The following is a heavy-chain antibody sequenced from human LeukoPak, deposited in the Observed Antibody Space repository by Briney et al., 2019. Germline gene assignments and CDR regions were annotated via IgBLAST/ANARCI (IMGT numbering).Heavy chain of an antibody. CDR2: IIPIFGTA. V-gene: IGHV1-69*13. D-gene: IGHD2-2*01. CDR1: GGTFSSYA. Sequence: GASVKVSCKASGGTFSSYAISWVRQAPGQGLEWMGGIIPIFGTANYAQKFQGRVMITADESTSTAYMELSSLRSEDTAVYYCATHCSSTSCYSDDAFDIWGQGTMVTVSS. J-gene: IGHJ3*02. CDR3: ATHCSSTSCYSDDAFDI.